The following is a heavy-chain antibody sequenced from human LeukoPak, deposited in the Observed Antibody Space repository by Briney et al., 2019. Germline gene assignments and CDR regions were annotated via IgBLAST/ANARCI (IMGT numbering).Heavy chain of an antibody. V-gene: IGHV4-34*01. Sequence: SETLSLTCAVYGGSFSDYYWSWIRQPPGKGLEWIGEINHSGSTNYNPSLKSRVTISVDTSKNQFSLKLSSVTAADTAVYYCARVPIAVAAFDIWGQGTMVTVSS. CDR2: INHSGST. J-gene: IGHJ3*02. D-gene: IGHD6-19*01. CDR3: ARVPIAVAAFDI. CDR1: GGSFSDYY.